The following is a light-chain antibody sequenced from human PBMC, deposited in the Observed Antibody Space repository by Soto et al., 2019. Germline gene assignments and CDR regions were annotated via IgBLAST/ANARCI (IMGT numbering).Light chain of an antibody. CDR3: QQRSNWPPYT. V-gene: IGKV3-11*01. J-gene: IGKJ2*01. CDR1: QSVSSY. Sequence: EIVLTQSPATLSLSPGERATLSCTASQSVSSYLAWYQQKPCQAPRLLIYDASNRATGIPARFSGSGSGTDFTLTISSLEPEDFAVYYCQQRSNWPPYTFGQGTKLEIK. CDR2: DAS.